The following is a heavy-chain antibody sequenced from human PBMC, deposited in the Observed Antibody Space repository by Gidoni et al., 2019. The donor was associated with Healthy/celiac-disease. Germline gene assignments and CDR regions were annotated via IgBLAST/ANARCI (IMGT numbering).Heavy chain of an antibody. D-gene: IGHD5-12*01. CDR1: GFTFDDYA. CDR2: ISLNSGSI. V-gene: IGHV3-9*01. CDR3: AKDMGSGYELYYFDY. J-gene: IGHJ4*02. Sequence: EVQLVESGGGLVQPGRSLRLSCAASGFTFDDYAMHWVRQAPGKGLEWVSGISLNSGSIGYADSVKCRFTISRDNAKNSLYLQMNSLRAEDTALYYCAKDMGSGYELYYFDYWGQGTLVTVSS.